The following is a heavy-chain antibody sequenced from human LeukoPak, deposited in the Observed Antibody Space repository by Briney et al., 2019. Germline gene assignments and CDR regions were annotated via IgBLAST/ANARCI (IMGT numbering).Heavy chain of an antibody. D-gene: IGHD2-2*01. CDR1: GYTFTSYG. CDR2: ISAYNGKT. CDR3: ARGGRDIVVVPAAMGDWFDP. J-gene: IGHJ5*02. Sequence: ASVKVSCKASGYTFTSYGISWVRQAPGQGLEWMGWISAYNGKTNYAQKLQGRVTITADESTSTAYMELSSLRSEDTAVYYCARGGRDIVVVPAAMGDWFDPWGQGTLVTVSP. V-gene: IGHV1-18*01.